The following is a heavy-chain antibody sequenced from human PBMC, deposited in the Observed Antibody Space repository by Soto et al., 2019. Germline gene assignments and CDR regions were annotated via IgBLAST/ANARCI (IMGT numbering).Heavy chain of an antibody. Sequence: GGSLRLSCAASGSTFSSYAMRWVRHAPGKGLEWVSAISGSGGSTYYADSVKGRFTISRDNSKNTLYLQMNSLRAEDTAVYYCAKLTRTLGPPGYFDYWGQGTLVTVSS. J-gene: IGHJ4*02. CDR2: ISGSGGST. CDR1: GSTFSSYA. D-gene: IGHD1-1*01. CDR3: AKLTRTLGPPGYFDY. V-gene: IGHV3-23*01.